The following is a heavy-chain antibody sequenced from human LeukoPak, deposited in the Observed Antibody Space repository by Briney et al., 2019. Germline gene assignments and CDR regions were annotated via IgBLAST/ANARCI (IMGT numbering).Heavy chain of an antibody. J-gene: IGHJ3*02. Sequence: GGSLRLSCAASGFTFDDYGMSWVRQAPGKGLEWVSGINWNGGSTGYADSVKGRFTISRDNAKNSLYLQMNSLRAEDTAVYYCAKPPIGWNDHTNAFDIWGQGTMVTVSS. V-gene: IGHV3-20*04. D-gene: IGHD1-1*01. CDR2: INWNGGST. CDR3: AKPPIGWNDHTNAFDI. CDR1: GFTFDDYG.